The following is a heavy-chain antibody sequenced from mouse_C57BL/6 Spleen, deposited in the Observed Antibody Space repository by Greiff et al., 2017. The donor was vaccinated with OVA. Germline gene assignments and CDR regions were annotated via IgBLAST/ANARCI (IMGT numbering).Heavy chain of an antibody. CDR3: TRSRDGVYYFDY. Sequence: EVMLVESGGGLVQPGGSMKLSCAASGFTFSDAWMDWVRQSPEKGLEWVAEIRNKANNHATYYAESVKGRFTISRDDSKSSVYLQMNSLRAEETGIYYCTRSRDGVYYFDYWGQGTTLTVSS. V-gene: IGHV6-6*01. CDR1: GFTFSDAW. CDR2: IRNKANNHAT. J-gene: IGHJ2*01. D-gene: IGHD3-3*01.